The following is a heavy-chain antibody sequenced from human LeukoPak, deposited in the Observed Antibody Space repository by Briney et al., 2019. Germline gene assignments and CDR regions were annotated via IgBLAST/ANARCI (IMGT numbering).Heavy chain of an antibody. D-gene: IGHD5-12*01. Sequence: SETLSLTCAVSGYSISSGYYWGWIRQPPGKGLEWIGSIYHSGSTYYNPSLKSRVTISVDTSKNQFSLKLSSVTAADTAVYYCARPDIVHDAFDIWGQGTMGTVSS. J-gene: IGHJ3*02. V-gene: IGHV4-38-2*01. CDR2: IYHSGST. CDR1: GYSISSGYY. CDR3: ARPDIVHDAFDI.